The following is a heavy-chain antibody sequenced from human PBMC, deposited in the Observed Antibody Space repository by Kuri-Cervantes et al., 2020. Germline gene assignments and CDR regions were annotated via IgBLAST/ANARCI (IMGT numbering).Heavy chain of an antibody. V-gene: IGHV3-30*18. CDR2: ISYDGSNK. CDR3: AKYYYGMDV. Sequence: GESLKISCAASGFTFSSSGMHWVRQAPGKGLEWVAVISYDGSNKYYADSLKGRFTISRDNSKNTLYLQMNSLRAEDTAVYYCAKYYYGMDVWGQGTTVPVSS. J-gene: IGHJ6*02. CDR1: GFTFSSSG.